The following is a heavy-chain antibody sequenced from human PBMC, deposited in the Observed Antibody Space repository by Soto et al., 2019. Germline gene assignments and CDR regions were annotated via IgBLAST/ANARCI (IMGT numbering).Heavy chain of an antibody. D-gene: IGHD3-3*01. CDR2: IYYSGST. CDR1: GGSISSGGYS. CDR3: ARWSGYYTGPSDYGMDV. J-gene: IGHJ6*02. V-gene: IGHV4-31*03. Sequence: QVQLQESGPGLVKPSQTLSLTCTVSGGSISSGGYSWSWIRQHPGKGLEWIGYIYYSGSTYYNPSLKSRVTISVDTSKNQFSLKLSSVTAADTAVYYCARWSGYYTGPSDYGMDVCGQGTTVTVSS.